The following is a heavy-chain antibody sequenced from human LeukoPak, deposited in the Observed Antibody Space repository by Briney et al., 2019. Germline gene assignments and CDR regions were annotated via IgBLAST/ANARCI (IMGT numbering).Heavy chain of an antibody. CDR3: ARGYCSSTSCYANPFDP. J-gene: IGHJ5*02. V-gene: IGHV1-18*01. CDR2: ISAYNGNT. D-gene: IGHD2-2*01. CDR1: GYTFTSYG. Sequence: ASVKVSCKASGYTFTSYGISWVRQAPGQGLEWMGWISAYNGNTNYAQKLQGRVTMTTDTSTSTAYMELRSLRSDDTAVYYCARGYCSSTSCYANPFDPWGQGSLVTVSS.